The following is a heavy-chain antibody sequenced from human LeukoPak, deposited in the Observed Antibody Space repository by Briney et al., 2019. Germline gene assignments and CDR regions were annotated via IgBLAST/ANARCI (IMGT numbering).Heavy chain of an antibody. Sequence: ASVAVSCKASGYTFTSYAMHWVRQAPGQRLEWMGWINAGNGNTQYSQKFQGRVTITRDTSASTAYMELSSLRSEDTAVYYCARTGLWLPADYWGQGTLVTVSS. CDR2: INAGNGNT. CDR1: GYTFTSYA. V-gene: IGHV1-3*01. D-gene: IGHD5-12*01. CDR3: ARTGLWLPADY. J-gene: IGHJ4*02.